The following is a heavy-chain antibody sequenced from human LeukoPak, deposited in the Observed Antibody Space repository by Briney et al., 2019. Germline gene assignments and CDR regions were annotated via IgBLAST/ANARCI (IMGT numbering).Heavy chain of an antibody. Sequence: SETLSLTCTVSGGSISSYYWSWIRQPAGKGLEWIGRIYTRGSTYYNPSLKSRVTMSVDTSKNQFSLRLSSVTAADTAVYYCASTTYYYGSGSYYFDYWGQGTLVTVSP. J-gene: IGHJ4*02. CDR1: GGSISSYY. CDR3: ASTTYYYGSGSYYFDY. CDR2: IYTRGST. D-gene: IGHD3-10*01. V-gene: IGHV4-4*07.